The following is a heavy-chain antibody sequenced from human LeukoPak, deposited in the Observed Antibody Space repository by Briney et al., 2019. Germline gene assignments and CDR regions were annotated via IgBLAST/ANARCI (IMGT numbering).Heavy chain of an antibody. CDR2: IYYIGST. J-gene: IGHJ4*02. D-gene: IGHD1-26*01. CDR1: GGSISSDY. CDR3: ARVVGATGSSDY. V-gene: IGHV4-59*01. Sequence: SETLSLTCTVSGGSISSDYWSWIRQPPGKGLEWIGYIYYIGSTNYNPSLKSRITISVDTSKSHFSLKLSSVPAADTAVYYCARVVGATGSSDYWGQGTLVTVSS.